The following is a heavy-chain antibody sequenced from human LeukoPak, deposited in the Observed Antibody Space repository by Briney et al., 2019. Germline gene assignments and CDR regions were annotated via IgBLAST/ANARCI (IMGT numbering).Heavy chain of an antibody. D-gene: IGHD2-15*01. CDR1: GFTFSSYA. V-gene: IGHV3-23*01. CDR2: FSGSGGST. J-gene: IGHJ4*02. CDR3: AKDRSIGYCSGGSCYSDDY. Sequence: GASLRLSCAASGFTFSSYAMRWVRQSPGKGRVWVSAFSGSGGSTYYAGSVKGRFTISRDNSKNTLYLQMNSLRAEDTAVYYCAKDRSIGYCSGGSCYSDDYWGQGTLVTVSS.